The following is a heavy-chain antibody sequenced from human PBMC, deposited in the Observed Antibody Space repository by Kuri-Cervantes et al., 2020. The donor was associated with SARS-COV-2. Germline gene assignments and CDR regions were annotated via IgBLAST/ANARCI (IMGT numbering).Heavy chain of an antibody. V-gene: IGHV1-2*04. CDR2: INPNSGGT. CDR1: GYTFTGYY. CDR3: ARGLDTAMAYYFDY. Sequence: ASVKVSCKASGYTFTGYYMHWVRQAPGQGLEWMGWINPNSGGTNYAQKFQGWVTMTRDTSIGTAYMELGRLRSDDTAVYYCARGLDTAMAYYFDYWGQGTLVTVSS. D-gene: IGHD5-18*01. J-gene: IGHJ4*02.